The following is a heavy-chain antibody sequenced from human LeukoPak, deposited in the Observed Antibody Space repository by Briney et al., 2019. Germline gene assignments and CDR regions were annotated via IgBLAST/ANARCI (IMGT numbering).Heavy chain of an antibody. J-gene: IGHJ6*04. CDR3: ARLGTEGGMDV. CDR2: MDPSDSYT. CDR1: GYRFSSNW. Sequence: GESLKISCKGSGYRFSSNWMTWVRQMPGKGLEWMGRMDPSDSYTNYSPSFQGHVTMSADKSISTAYLQWSSLKASDTAIYYCARLGTEGGMDVWGKGTTVTVAS. D-gene: IGHD7-27*01. V-gene: IGHV5-10-1*01.